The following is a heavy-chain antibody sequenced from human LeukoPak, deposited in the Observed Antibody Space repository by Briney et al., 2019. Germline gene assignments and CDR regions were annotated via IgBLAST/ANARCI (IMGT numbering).Heavy chain of an antibody. J-gene: IGHJ2*01. Sequence: GASVKVSCKASGYTFTSYDINWVRQATGQGLEWMGWMNPNSGNTGYAQKFQGRVTMTRNTSISTAYMELSSLRAEDTAVYYCAKVDTMVRGVTKYPYWYFDLWGRGTLVTVSS. CDR3: AKVDTMVRGVTKYPYWYFDL. V-gene: IGHV1-8*01. CDR2: MNPNSGNT. CDR1: GYTFTSYD. D-gene: IGHD3-10*01.